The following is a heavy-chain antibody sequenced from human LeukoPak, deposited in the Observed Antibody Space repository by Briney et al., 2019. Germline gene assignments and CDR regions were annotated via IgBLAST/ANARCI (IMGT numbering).Heavy chain of an antibody. Sequence: GGSLRLSCAASGFTFSSYSMNWVRQAPGKGLEWVAVISYDGSNKYYADSVKGRFTISRANSKNTLYLQMNSLRGEDTAVYYCAKDGGIAVAATGSGYYWGQGTLVTVSS. CDR2: ISYDGSNK. CDR1: GFTFSSYS. V-gene: IGHV3-30*18. J-gene: IGHJ4*02. D-gene: IGHD6-19*01. CDR3: AKDGGIAVAATGSGYY.